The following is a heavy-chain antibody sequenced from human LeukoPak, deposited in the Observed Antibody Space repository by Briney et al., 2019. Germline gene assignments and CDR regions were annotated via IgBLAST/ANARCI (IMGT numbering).Heavy chain of an antibody. CDR2: IYYSGST. CDR1: GGSISSYY. V-gene: IGHV4-59*01. D-gene: IGHD2-2*01. J-gene: IGHJ4*02. Sequence: SETLSLTCTVSGGSISSYYWSWIRQPPGKGLEWIGYIYYSGSTNYNPSLKSRVTISVDTSKNQFSLKLSSVTAADTAVYYCARAKGRFCSSTSCKIVFFDYWGQGTLVTVSS. CDR3: ARAKGRFCSSTSCKIVFFDY.